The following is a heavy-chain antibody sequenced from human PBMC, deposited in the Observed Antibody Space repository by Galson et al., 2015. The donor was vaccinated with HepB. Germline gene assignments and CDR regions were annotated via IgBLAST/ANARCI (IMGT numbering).Heavy chain of an antibody. CDR3: ASPGLNYDSSGYYYSGAFDI. Sequence: QSGAEVKKPGESLKISCKGSGYSFTSYWIGWVRQMPGKGLEWMGIIYPGDSDTRYSPSFQGQVTISADKSISTAYLQWSSLKASDTAMYYCASPGLNYDSSGYYYSGAFDIWGQGTMVTVSS. V-gene: IGHV5-51*01. D-gene: IGHD3-22*01. J-gene: IGHJ3*02. CDR2: IYPGDSDT. CDR1: GYSFTSYW.